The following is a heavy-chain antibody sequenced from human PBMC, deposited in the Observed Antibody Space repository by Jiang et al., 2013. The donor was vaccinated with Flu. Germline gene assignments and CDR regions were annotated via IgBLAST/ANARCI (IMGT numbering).Heavy chain of an antibody. J-gene: IGHJ4*02. CDR2: INHSGST. V-gene: IGHV4-34*01. D-gene: IGHD4-17*01. CDR3: ARGPDPNEMTTVTTYIDY. CDR1: GGSFSGYY. Sequence: LLKPSETLSLTCAVYGGSFSGYYWSWIRQPPGKGLEWIGEINHSGSTNYNPSLKSRVTISVDTSKNQFSLKLSSVTAADTAVYYCARGPDPNEMTTVTTYIDYWGQGTLVTVSS.